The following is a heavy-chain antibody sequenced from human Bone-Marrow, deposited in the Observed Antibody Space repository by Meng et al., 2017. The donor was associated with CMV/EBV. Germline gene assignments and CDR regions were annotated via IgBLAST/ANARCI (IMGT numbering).Heavy chain of an antibody. CDR3: ARTGDCSSSSCYTYFDL. Sequence: SIRSSNWWGWIRQAPGKGLEWIGYIYYSGGIYYNPSLKSRVTMSVDTSKNQVSLKLASVTAADTAVYYCARTGDCSSSSCYTYFDLWGQGTLVTVSS. V-gene: IGHV4-28*02. J-gene: IGHJ4*02. CDR2: IYYSGGI. D-gene: IGHD2-15*01. CDR1: SIRSSNW.